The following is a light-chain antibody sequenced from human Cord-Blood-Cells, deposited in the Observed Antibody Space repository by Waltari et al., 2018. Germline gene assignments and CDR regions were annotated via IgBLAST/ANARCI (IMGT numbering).Light chain of an antibody. V-gene: IGKV1-39*01. CDR3: QQSYSTLFT. J-gene: IGKJ3*01. CDR1: QSINSY. CDR2: AAS. Sequence: DIQMTQSPSSLSQSVGDRVTITCRASQSINSYLHWYQQKPGKAPKLLIYAASSLQSGVPSRFSGSGSGTEFTLTSRSLQPEDFATYYCQQSYSTLFTFGPGTKVDIK.